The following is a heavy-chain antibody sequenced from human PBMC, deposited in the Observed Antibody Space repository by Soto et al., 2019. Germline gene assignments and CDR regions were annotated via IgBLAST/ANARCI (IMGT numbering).Heavy chain of an antibody. Sequence: SETLSLTCAVYGGSFSGYYWSWIRQPPGKGLEWIGEINHSGSTNYNPSPKSRVTISVDTSKNQFSLKLSSVTAADTAVYYCARGGNYYDSRVDYWGQGTLVTVSS. CDR1: GGSFSGYY. V-gene: IGHV4-34*01. CDR3: ARGGNYYDSRVDY. J-gene: IGHJ4*02. D-gene: IGHD3-22*01. CDR2: INHSGST.